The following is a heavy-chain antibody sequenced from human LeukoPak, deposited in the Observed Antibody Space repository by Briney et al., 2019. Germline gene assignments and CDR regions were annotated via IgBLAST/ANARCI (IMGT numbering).Heavy chain of an antibody. CDR1: GFTVSSNY. CDR3: ARDRADPRLDYYYGMDV. D-gene: IGHD6-19*01. Sequence: GGSLRLSCAASGFTVSSNYMSWVRQAPGKGLEWVSVIYSGGSTYYADSVKGRFTISRDSSKNTLYLQMNSLRAEDTAVYYCARDRADPRLDYYYGMDVWGQGTTVTVSS. CDR2: IYSGGST. V-gene: IGHV3-53*01. J-gene: IGHJ6*02.